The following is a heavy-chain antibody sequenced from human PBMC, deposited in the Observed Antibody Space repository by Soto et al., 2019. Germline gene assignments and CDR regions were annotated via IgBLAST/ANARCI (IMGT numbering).Heavy chain of an antibody. V-gene: IGHV3-30*03. CDR1: GFTFTSYD. CDR2: ILHDGSAE. D-gene: IGHD4-4*01. J-gene: IGHJ6*02. Sequence: QVQLVESGGGVVQPGRSLRLSCAASGFTFTSYDTHWVRQAPGKELEWMALILHDGSAEYYADSVKGRFTISRDNSKSTLYLQMSSLRAEDTAVYYCARSRDGYSFYFYYGMDVWGQGTTVTVSS. CDR3: ARSRDGYSFYFYYGMDV.